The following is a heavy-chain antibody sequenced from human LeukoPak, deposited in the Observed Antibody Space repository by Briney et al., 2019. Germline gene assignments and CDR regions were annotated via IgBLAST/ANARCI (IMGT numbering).Heavy chain of an antibody. J-gene: IGHJ5*02. V-gene: IGHV3-23*01. Sequence: GGSLRLSCAASGFTFSSYAMSWVRQAPGKGLEWVSAISGSGGSTYYADSVKGRFTISRDNAKNSLYLQMNSLRAEDTAVYYCARDIRGVGFDPWGQGTLVTVSS. CDR1: GFTFSSYA. D-gene: IGHD3-10*01. CDR2: ISGSGGST. CDR3: ARDIRGVGFDP.